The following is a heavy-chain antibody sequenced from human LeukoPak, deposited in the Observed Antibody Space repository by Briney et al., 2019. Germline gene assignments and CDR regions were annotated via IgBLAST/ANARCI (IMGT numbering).Heavy chain of an antibody. CDR2: IYYSGST. Sequence: PSETLSPTCTVSGGSISSYYWSWIRQPPGKGLEWIGYIYYSGSTNYNPSLKSRVAISVDTSKNQFSLKLSSVTAADTAVYYCARHDFSSGYYRYWGQGTLVTVSA. CDR1: GGSISSYY. J-gene: IGHJ4*02. V-gene: IGHV4-59*08. CDR3: ARHDFSSGYYRY. D-gene: IGHD6-19*01.